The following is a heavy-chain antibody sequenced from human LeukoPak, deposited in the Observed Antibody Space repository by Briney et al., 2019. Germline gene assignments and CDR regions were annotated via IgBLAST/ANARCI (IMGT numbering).Heavy chain of an antibody. Sequence: GASVKVSCKASGYTFTGYYIHWVRQAPGQGLEWMGWINPYGGATNYVQKFQGRVTMTRDTSISTAYMELSRLRSDDTSVYYCARDGACSSTSCQNFDYWGQGTLVTVSS. D-gene: IGHD2-2*01. V-gene: IGHV1-2*02. J-gene: IGHJ4*02. CDR2: INPYGGAT. CDR3: ARDGACSSTSCQNFDY. CDR1: GYTFTGYY.